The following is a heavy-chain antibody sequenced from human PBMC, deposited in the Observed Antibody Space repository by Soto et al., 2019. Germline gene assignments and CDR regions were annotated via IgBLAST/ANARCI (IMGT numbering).Heavy chain of an antibody. V-gene: IGHV3-23*01. CDR3: AKDSPVSGNYQDLDY. Sequence: PGGSLRLSCSASVFTFRGYAMTWFRQAPGKGLEWVSALTPGGETTYHIDSVKGRFTISRDNAKNTLYLQMNSLTDADTAVYYCAKDSPVSGNYQDLDYWGPGTLVTVSS. CDR2: LTPGGETT. J-gene: IGHJ4*02. CDR1: VFTFRGYA. D-gene: IGHD1-26*01.